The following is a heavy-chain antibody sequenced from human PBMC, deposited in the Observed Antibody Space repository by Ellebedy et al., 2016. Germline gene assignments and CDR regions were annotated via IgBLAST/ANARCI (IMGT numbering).Heavy chain of an antibody. D-gene: IGHD4-23*01. Sequence: SETLSLXXDLSLGSITYWNWIRQRPGKGLEWIGYIHYTGSTYYTPSLQSRVAMSLDTSKRLSSLRLRSVTAADTAVYYCARGGLGDNSGPFDYWGRGTLVTVSS. CDR1: LGSITY. V-gene: IGHV4-31*11. J-gene: IGHJ4*02. CDR3: ARGGLGDNSGPFDY. CDR2: IHYTGST.